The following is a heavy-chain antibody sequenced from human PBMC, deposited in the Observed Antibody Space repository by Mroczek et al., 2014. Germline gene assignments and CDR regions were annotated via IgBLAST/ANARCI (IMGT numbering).Heavy chain of an antibody. Sequence: QVQLQQWGAGLLKPSETLSLTCAGYGGSFSGWYWSWIRQSPGKGLEWIGEINHIGSTNYNPSLKSRVTISIDTSKNQFSLNLNSVTAADTAVYYCARSYVNWGQGPWSPSPQ. J-gene: IGHJ1*01. CDR2: INHIGST. D-gene: IGHD3-10*02. CDR3: ARSYVN. V-gene: IGHV4-34*01. CDR1: GGSFSGWY.